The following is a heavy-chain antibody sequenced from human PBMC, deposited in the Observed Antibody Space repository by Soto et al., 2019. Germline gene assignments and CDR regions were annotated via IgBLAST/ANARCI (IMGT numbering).Heavy chain of an antibody. J-gene: IGHJ5*02. D-gene: IGHD2-8*01. CDR3: AGSGVLMVYAPGWFDP. V-gene: IGHV4-39*01. Sequence: SETLSLTCTVSGGSISSSSYYWGWIRQPPGKGLEWIGSIYYSGSTYYNPSLKSRVTISVDTSKNQFSLKLSSVTAADTAVYYCAGSGVLMVYAPGWFDPWGQGALVTVSS. CDR1: GGSISSSSYY. CDR2: IYYSGST.